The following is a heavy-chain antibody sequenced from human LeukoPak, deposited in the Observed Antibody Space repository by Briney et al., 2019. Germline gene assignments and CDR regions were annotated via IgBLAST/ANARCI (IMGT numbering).Heavy chain of an antibody. D-gene: IGHD2-15*01. CDR3: ARPLAGWQQLIGGLDY. CDR2: ISSNGGST. Sequence: GGSLRLSCAASGFTFSSYAMHWVRQAPGKGLEYVSAISSNGGSTYYANSVKGRFTISRDNSKNTLYLQMGSLRAEDMAVYYCARPLAGWQQLIGGLDYWGQGTLVTVSS. CDR1: GFTFSSYA. J-gene: IGHJ4*02. V-gene: IGHV3-64*01.